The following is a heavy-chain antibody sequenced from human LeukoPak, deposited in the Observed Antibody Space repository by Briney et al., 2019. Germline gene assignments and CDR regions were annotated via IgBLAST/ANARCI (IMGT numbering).Heavy chain of an antibody. D-gene: IGHD2-21*02. J-gene: IGHJ4*02. CDR2: TRYDGKYN. V-gene: IGHV3-30*02. CDR1: GLSLSNYD. Sequence: PGGSLRLSCTASGLSLSNYDIHWVRQAPGKGLEWVAFTRYDGKYNYYADIVKGRFTISRDDSKNTMFLQMTNLRPDDTAVYFCAKDRMTVFESWGQGTLVTVSS. CDR3: AKDRMTVFES.